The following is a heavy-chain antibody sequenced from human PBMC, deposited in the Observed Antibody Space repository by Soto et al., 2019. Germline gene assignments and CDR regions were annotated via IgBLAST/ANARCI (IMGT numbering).Heavy chain of an antibody. CDR3: AKGTCKSGGSCYSTFDY. J-gene: IGHJ4*02. CDR1: GFTFSSYA. V-gene: IGHV3-23*01. CDR2: ISGSGGST. Sequence: PGGSLRLSCAASGFTFSSYAMSWVRQAPGKGLVCFSVISGSGGSTFYADSVKGRFTISRDNSKNTLYLQMNSLRAEDTSVYYCAKGTCKSGGSCYSTFDYWGQGTLVTVSS. D-gene: IGHD2-15*01.